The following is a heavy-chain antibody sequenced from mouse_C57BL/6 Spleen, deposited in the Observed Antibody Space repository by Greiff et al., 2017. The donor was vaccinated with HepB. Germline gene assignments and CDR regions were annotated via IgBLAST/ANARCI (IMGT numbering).Heavy chain of an antibody. Sequence: EVQVVESGEGLVKPGGSLKLSCAASGFTFSSYAMSWVRQTPEKRLEWVAYISSGGDYIYYADTVKGRFTISRDNARNTLYLQMSSLTSEDTAMNYCTNIYYGNHYYAMDDWGQGTSVTVSS. D-gene: IGHD2-1*01. V-gene: IGHV5-9-1*02. CDR2: ISSGGDYI. CDR1: GFTFSSYA. CDR3: TNIYYGNHYYAMDD. J-gene: IGHJ4*01.